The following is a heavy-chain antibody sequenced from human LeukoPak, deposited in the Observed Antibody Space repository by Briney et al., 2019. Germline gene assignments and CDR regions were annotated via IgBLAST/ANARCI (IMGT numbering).Heavy chain of an antibody. CDR2: ISSSSSYI. J-gene: IGHJ3*02. D-gene: IGHD3-22*01. CDR1: GFTFSSYS. V-gene: IGHV3-21*01. CDR3: ARSPPQLYYYDSSGYYYVDAFDI. Sequence: GGSLRLSCAASGFTFSSYSMNWVRQAPGKGLEWVSSISSSSSYIYYADSVKGRFTISRDNAKNSLYLQMNSLRAEDTAVYYCARSPPQLYYYDSSGYYYVDAFDIWGQGTMVTVSS.